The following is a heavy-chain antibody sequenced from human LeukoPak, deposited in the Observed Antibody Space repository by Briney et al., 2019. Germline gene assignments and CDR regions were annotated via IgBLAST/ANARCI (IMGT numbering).Heavy chain of an antibody. CDR2: IYYSGST. V-gene: IGHV4-59*01. D-gene: IGHD3-16*01. Sequence: KPSETLSLTCTVSGGSISSYYWSWSRQPPGKGLEWIGCIYYSGSTNYNPSLKSRVTISVDTSKNQFSLKLSSVTAADTAVYYCARAAIGGYYFDYWGQGTLVTVSS. CDR1: GGSISSYY. J-gene: IGHJ4*02. CDR3: ARAAIGGYYFDY.